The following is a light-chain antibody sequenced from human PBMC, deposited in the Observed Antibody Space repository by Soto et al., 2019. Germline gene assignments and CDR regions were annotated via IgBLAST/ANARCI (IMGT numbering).Light chain of an antibody. V-gene: IGKV1-5*03. CDR3: QQYYSTPWT. Sequence: DTQMTQSPSTLSASVGDRVTIPCRASESISNFLAWYQQKPGKAPNLLIYKASSLESGVPSRFSGSGPGTDFTLTISSLQAEDVAVYYCQQYYSTPWTFGQGTKVDI. J-gene: IGKJ1*01. CDR1: ESISNF. CDR2: KAS.